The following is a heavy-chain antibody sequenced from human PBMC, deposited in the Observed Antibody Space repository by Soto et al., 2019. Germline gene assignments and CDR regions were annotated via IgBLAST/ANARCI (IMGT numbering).Heavy chain of an antibody. V-gene: IGHV4-31*03. CDR2: IYYSGST. Sequence: PSETLSLTCTVSGGSISSGGYYWSWIRQHPGKGLEWIGYIYYSGSTYYNPSLKSRVTISVDTSKNQFSLKLSSVTAADTAVYYCARARALPAATRPHYFDYWGQGTLVTVSS. J-gene: IGHJ4*02. D-gene: IGHD2-2*01. CDR1: GGSISSGGYY. CDR3: ARARALPAATRPHYFDY.